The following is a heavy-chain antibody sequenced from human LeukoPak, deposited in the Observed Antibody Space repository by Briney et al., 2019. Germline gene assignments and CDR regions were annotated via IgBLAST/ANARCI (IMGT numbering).Heavy chain of an antibody. V-gene: IGHV4-34*01. D-gene: IGHD2-21*02. CDR1: GGSFSGYY. J-gene: IGHJ4*02. CDR3: ARGLSAIVH. CDR2: INHSGST. Sequence: PSETLSLTCAVYGGSFSGYYWSWIRQPPGKGLEWIGEINHSGSTNYNPSLKSRVTISVDTTKNQFSLKLSSVTAADTAVYYCARGLSAIVHWGQGTLVTVSS.